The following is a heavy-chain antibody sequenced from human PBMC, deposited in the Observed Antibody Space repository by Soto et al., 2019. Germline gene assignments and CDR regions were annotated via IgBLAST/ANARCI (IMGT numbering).Heavy chain of an antibody. Sequence: SVKVSCKASGGTFSSYTISWVRQPPGQGLEWMGRIIPILGIANYAQKFQGRVTITADKSTSTAYMELSSLRSEDTAVYYCARDEVGYYGSGGNWFDPWGQGTLVTVSS. CDR2: IIPILGIA. D-gene: IGHD3-10*01. V-gene: IGHV1-69*04. CDR3: ARDEVGYYGSGGNWFDP. J-gene: IGHJ5*02. CDR1: GGTFSSYT.